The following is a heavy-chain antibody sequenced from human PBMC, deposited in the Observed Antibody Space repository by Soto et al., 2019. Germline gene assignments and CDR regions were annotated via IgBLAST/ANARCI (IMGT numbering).Heavy chain of an antibody. J-gene: IGHJ6*02. D-gene: IGHD2-15*01. CDR3: ARVRPGYCSGGSCYSVDYYGMDV. CDR2: ISSSSSTI. V-gene: IGHV3-48*01. CDR1: GFTFSSYS. Sequence: GGSLRLSCAASGFTFSSYSMNWVRQAPGKGLEWVSYISSSSSTIYYADSVKGRFTISRDNAKNSLYLQMNSLRAEDTAVYYCARVRPGYCSGGSCYSVDYYGMDVWGQGTTVTVSS.